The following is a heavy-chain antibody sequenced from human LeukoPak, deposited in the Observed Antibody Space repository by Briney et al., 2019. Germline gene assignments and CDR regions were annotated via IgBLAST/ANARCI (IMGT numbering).Heavy chain of an antibody. CDR3: ARVSSSSWYVYYYYYGMDV. Sequence: GASVKVSCTASGYTFTSYDINWVRQATGQGLEWMGWMNPNSGNTGYAQKFQGRVTMTRNTSISTAYMELSSLRSEDTAVYYCARVSSSSWYVYYYYYGMDVWGQGTTVTVSS. J-gene: IGHJ6*02. D-gene: IGHD6-13*01. V-gene: IGHV1-8*01. CDR1: GYTFTSYD. CDR2: MNPNSGNT.